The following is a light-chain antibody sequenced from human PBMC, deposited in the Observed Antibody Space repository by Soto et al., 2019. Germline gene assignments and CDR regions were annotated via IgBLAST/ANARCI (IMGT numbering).Light chain of an antibody. CDR2: KAS. CDR1: QSVTLW. J-gene: IGKJ2*01. CDR3: QQYNSYPYT. Sequence: DIQMTQSPSILSASVGDGVTIACRASQSVTLWLTWYQQKPGKAPKLLLYKASTLESGVPSRFSGHGSETDFTLTISSLQPDDIGTYYCQQYNSYPYTFGQGTKLEIK. V-gene: IGKV1-5*03.